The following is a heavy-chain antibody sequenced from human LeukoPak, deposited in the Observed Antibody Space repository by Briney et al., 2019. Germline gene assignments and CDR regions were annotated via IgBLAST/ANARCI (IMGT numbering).Heavy chain of an antibody. V-gene: IGHV3-23*01. Sequence: RGSLRLSRPASGFTFSRYAMTWVRQGPGQGLEWVAGISGSGESTYYADSVKGRFTISRDNSKNTLYLQMNSLRAEDTAVYYCAKTSYHDFWSAPGSHHYLDVWGTGTTVTVSS. CDR3: AKTSYHDFWSAPGSHHYLDV. D-gene: IGHD3-3*01. J-gene: IGHJ6*03. CDR1: GFTFSRYA. CDR2: ISGSGEST.